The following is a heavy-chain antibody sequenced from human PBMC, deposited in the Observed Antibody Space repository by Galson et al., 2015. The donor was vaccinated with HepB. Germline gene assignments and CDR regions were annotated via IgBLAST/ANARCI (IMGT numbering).Heavy chain of an antibody. CDR3: ARHDYDILTGYSINWFDP. D-gene: IGHD3-9*01. V-gene: IGHV4-34*01. J-gene: IGHJ5*02. CDR2: VNRGGSA. CDR1: SGSFTNYD. Sequence: SETLSLTCGVSSGSFTNYDWNWVRQAPGKGPEWIGEVNRGGSANVNPSLQSRVTITRDTSTNQFSLTLSSVTAADTAVYYCARHDYDILTGYSINWFDPWGQGTLVTVAS.